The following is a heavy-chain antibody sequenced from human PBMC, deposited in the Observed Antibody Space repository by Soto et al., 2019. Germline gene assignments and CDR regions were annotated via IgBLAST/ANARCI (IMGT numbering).Heavy chain of an antibody. CDR3: ARVRGYCSGGSCYVSGDAFDI. V-gene: IGHV4-31*03. Sequence: SETLSLTCTVSGGSISSGGYYWSWIRQHPGKGLEWIGYIYYSGSTYYNPSLKSRVTISVDTSENQFSLKLSSVTAADTAVYYCARVRGYCSGGSCYVSGDAFDIWGQGTMVTVSS. CDR1: GGSISSGGYY. J-gene: IGHJ3*02. CDR2: IYYSGST. D-gene: IGHD2-15*01.